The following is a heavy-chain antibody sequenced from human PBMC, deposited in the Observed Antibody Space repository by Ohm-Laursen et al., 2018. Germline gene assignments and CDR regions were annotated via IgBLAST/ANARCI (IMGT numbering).Heavy chain of an antibody. CDR1: GFTFSSYW. CDR2: IKQDGSDK. Sequence: SLRLSCAASGFTFSSYWMNWVRQAPGKGLEWVANIKQDGSDKYYVDSVKGRFTISRDNAKNSLYLQMNSLRAEDTAVYYCARHLGVWFGEPLDYWGQGTLVTVSS. D-gene: IGHD3-10*01. J-gene: IGHJ4*02. CDR3: ARHLGVWFGEPLDY. V-gene: IGHV3-7*01.